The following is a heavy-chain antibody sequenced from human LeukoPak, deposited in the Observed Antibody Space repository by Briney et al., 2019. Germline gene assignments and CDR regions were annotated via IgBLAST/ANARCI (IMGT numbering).Heavy chain of an antibody. CDR2: ISAYNGNT. CDR3: AGDEDIVVVVADYNILDY. CDR1: GYTFTSHG. V-gene: IGHV1-18*01. Sequence: ASVKVSCKASGYTFTSHGISWVRQAPGQGLEWMGWISAYNGNTNYAQKLQGRVTMTTDTSTSTAYMELRSLRSDDTAVYYCAGDEDIVVVVADYNILDYWGQGTLVTVSS. J-gene: IGHJ4*02. D-gene: IGHD2-15*01.